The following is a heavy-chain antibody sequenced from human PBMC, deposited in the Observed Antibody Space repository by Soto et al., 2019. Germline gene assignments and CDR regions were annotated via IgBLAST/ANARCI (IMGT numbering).Heavy chain of an antibody. Sequence: ASVKVSCKASGYTFTSYYMHWVRQAPGQGLEWMGIINPSGGSTSYAQKFQGRVTMTRDTSTSTGYRELSSLRSEDTAVYYCARDGAVAGTGLGYWGQGTLVTVSS. J-gene: IGHJ4*02. CDR3: ARDGAVAGTGLGY. D-gene: IGHD6-19*01. CDR2: INPSGGST. CDR1: GYTFTSYY. V-gene: IGHV1-46*03.